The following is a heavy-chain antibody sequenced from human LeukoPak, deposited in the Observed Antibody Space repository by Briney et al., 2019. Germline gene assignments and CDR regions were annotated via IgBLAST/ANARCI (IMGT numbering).Heavy chain of an antibody. CDR3: AIKATRYFDY. V-gene: IGHV3-7*01. CDR1: GFIFSRYW. J-gene: IGHJ4*02. Sequence: GGSLRLSCAASGFIFSRYWMSWVRQAPGKGLEWVASIKEDGSEKHYLDSVKGRLTISRDNAKDSLYLQMNSLRAEDTAVYYCAIKATRYFDYWGRGTLVTVSS. CDR2: IKEDGSEK.